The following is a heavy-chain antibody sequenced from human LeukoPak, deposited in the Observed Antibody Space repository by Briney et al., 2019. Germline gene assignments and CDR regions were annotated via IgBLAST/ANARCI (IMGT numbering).Heavy chain of an antibody. J-gene: IGHJ4*02. CDR2: IKQDGSEK. CDR1: GFTFSSYW. Sequence: GRSLRLSCAASGFTFSSYWMSWVRQAPGKGLEWVANIKQDGSEKYYVDSVKGRFTISRDNAKNSLYLQMNSLRAEDTAVYYCARDLRFKSRDGYNVDYWGQGTLVTVSS. D-gene: IGHD5-24*01. V-gene: IGHV3-7*05. CDR3: ARDLRFKSRDGYNVDY.